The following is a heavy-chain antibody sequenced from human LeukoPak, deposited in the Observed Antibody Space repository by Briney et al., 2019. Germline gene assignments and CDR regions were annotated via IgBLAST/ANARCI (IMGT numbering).Heavy chain of an antibody. CDR1: GFSFSSYS. J-gene: IGHJ5*02. Sequence: GGSLRLSCAASGFSFSSYSMNWVRQAPGKGLEWVSYISSSSSTIYYADSVKGRFTISRDNAKNSLYLQMNSLRDEDTAVYYCARDRKGLYCSSTSCYHPWFDPWGQGTLVTVSS. CDR3: ARDRKGLYCSSTSCYHPWFDP. D-gene: IGHD2-2*01. V-gene: IGHV3-48*02. CDR2: ISSSSSTI.